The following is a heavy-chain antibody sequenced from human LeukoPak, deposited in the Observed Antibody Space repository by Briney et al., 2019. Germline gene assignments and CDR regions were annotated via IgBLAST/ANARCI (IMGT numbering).Heavy chain of an antibody. J-gene: IGHJ3*02. V-gene: IGHV3-66*01. Sequence: GGSLRLSCAASGFTVSSNYMSWVRQAPGKGLEWGSVIYSGGSTYYADSVKGRFTISRDNSKNTLYLQMNSLRAEDTAVYYCARWARSAMVTHHRDAFDIWGQGTMVTVSS. CDR3: ARWARSAMVTHHRDAFDI. D-gene: IGHD5-18*01. CDR1: GFTVSSNY. CDR2: IYSGGST.